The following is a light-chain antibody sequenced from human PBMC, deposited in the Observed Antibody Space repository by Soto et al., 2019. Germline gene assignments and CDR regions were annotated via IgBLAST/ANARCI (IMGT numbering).Light chain of an antibody. Sequence: EIVLSQSPGTLSLSPGARAPLSCGASQSVKSIHFAWYQQKPGQPPRLLIYGASTRATGIPDRFSGGGSGTHFTLIISRLEPQDSAVYWCQQYGSSPITFGQGTRLEIK. CDR1: QSVKSIH. CDR3: QQYGSSPIT. V-gene: IGKV3-20*01. CDR2: GAS. J-gene: IGKJ5*01.